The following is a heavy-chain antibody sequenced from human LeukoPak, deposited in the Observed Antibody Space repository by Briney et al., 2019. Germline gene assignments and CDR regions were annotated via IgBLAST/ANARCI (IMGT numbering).Heavy chain of an antibody. V-gene: IGHV4-59*12. Sequence: PSETLSLTCTVSGGSISSYYWSWIRQPPGKGLEWIGYIYYSGSTNYNPSLRSRVTISVDTSKNQFSLKLSSVTAADTAVYYCARRGRPIFRITMVRGVIPLDYWGQGTLVTVSS. D-gene: IGHD3-10*01. CDR2: IYYSGST. J-gene: IGHJ4*02. CDR3: ARRGRPIFRITMVRGVIPLDY. CDR1: GGSISSYY.